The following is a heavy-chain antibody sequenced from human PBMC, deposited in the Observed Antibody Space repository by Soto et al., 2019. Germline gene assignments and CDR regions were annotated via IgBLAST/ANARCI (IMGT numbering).Heavy chain of an antibody. V-gene: IGHV3-21*01. CDR3: ARSRREYCSSTSCYLSFMDV. Sequence: QGGSLRLSCAASGFTFSSYSMNWVRQAPGKGLEWVSSISSSSSYIYYADSVKGRFTISRDNAKNSLYLQMNSLRAEDTAVYYCARSRREYCSSTSCYLSFMDVWGKGTTVTVSS. CDR1: GFTFSSYS. CDR2: ISSSSSYI. J-gene: IGHJ6*03. D-gene: IGHD2-2*01.